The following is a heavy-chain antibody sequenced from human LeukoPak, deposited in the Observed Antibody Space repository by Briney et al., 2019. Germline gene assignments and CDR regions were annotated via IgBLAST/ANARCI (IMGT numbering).Heavy chain of an antibody. CDR3: ARGGIVVVPAAIYFDY. V-gene: IGHV1-2*02. CDR1: GYTSTGYY. D-gene: IGHD2-2*02. Sequence: ASVKVSCKASGYTSTGYYMHWVRQAPGQGLEWMGWINPNSGGTNYAQKFQGRVTMTRDTSISTAYMELSRLRSDDTAVYYCARGGIVVVPAAIYFDYWGQGTLVTVSS. CDR2: INPNSGGT. J-gene: IGHJ4*02.